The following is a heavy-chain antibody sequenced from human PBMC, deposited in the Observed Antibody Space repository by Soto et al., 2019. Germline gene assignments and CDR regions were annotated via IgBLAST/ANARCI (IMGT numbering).Heavy chain of an antibody. CDR1: GYTLTELS. D-gene: IGHD6-6*01. CDR2: FDPEDGET. Sequence: EASVKVSCKVSGYTLTELSMHWVRQAPGKGLEWMGGFDPEDGETIYAQKFQGRVTMTEDTSTDTAYMELSSLRSEDTAVYYCATPIAARWYGGYGMDVWGQGTTVTVSS. V-gene: IGHV1-24*01. CDR3: ATPIAARWYGGYGMDV. J-gene: IGHJ6*02.